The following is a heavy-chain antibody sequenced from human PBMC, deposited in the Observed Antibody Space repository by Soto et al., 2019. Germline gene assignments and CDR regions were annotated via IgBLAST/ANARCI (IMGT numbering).Heavy chain of an antibody. D-gene: IGHD6-19*01. J-gene: IGHJ2*01. Sequence: QVQLVQSGAEVKKPGSSVKVSCKASGGTFSSYAISWVRQAPGQGLEWMGGIIPIFGTANYAQKFQGRVTITADESTSTAYMELSSLRSEDTAVYYCARGGETPYSSGWDWYFDLWGRSTLVTVSS. CDR1: GGTFSSYA. CDR3: ARGGETPYSSGWDWYFDL. CDR2: IIPIFGTA. V-gene: IGHV1-69*12.